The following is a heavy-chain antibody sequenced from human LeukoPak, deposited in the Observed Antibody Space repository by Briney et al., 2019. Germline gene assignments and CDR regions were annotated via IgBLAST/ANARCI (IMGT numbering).Heavy chain of an antibody. CDR2: VNSDGSST. V-gene: IGHV3-74*01. J-gene: IGHJ4*02. CDR3: ARGENYDSSGYGKLDY. CDR1: GFTFRSYW. Sequence: PGGSLRLSCVAPGFTFRSYWMHWVRQAPGKGLVWVSTVNSDGSSTSYADSVKGRFTISRDNAKNTLYLQMNSLRAEDTALYYCARGENYDSSGYGKLDYWGQGTLGTVSS. D-gene: IGHD3-22*01.